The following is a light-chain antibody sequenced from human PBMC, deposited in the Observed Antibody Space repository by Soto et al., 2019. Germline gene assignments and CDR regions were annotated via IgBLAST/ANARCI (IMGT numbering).Light chain of an antibody. CDR1: SSDVGGYNY. V-gene: IGLV2-8*01. J-gene: IGLJ1*01. CDR3: SSYAGSNNYYG. CDR2: EVS. Sequence: QSVLTQPPSASGSPGHSVTISCTGTSSDVGGYNYVSWYQQHPGKAPKLMIYEVSKRPSGVPDRFSGSKSGNTASLTVSGLQAEDEADYYRSSYAGSNNYYGFGTGTKVTVL.